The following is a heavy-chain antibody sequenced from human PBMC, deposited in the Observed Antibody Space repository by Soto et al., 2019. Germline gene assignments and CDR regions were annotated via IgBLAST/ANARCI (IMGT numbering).Heavy chain of an antibody. CDR3: ARQPPLGSASAPVDY. CDR2: IYPGDSET. V-gene: IGHV5-51*01. D-gene: IGHD6-6*01. J-gene: IGHJ4*02. CDR1: GYSFTSYW. Sequence: GESLKISCKGSGYSFTSYWIAWVRQMPGKGLEWMGIIYPGDSETRYSPSFQGQVTISADKSISTAYLQWSSLKASDTAMYYCARQPPLGSASAPVDYWGQGTLVTVSS.